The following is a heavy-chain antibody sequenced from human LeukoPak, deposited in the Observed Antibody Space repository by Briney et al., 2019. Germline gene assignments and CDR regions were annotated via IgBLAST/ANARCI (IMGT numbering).Heavy chain of an antibody. CDR1: GFTFSTFA. J-gene: IGHJ5*02. CDR3: AKDQYIAVVVTASGFDP. CDR2: IFPSGGEI. D-gene: IGHD2-21*02. V-gene: IGHV3-23*01. Sequence: PGGSLRLSCAAPGFTFSTFAMIWVRQPPGKGLEWVSSIFPSGGEIHYADSVRGRFTISRDNSKSTLSLQMNSLRAEDTAIYYCAKDQYIAVVVTASGFDPWGQGTLVTVSS.